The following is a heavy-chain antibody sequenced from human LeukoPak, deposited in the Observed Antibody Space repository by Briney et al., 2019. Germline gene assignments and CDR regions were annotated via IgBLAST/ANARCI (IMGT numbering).Heavy chain of an antibody. J-gene: IGHJ4*02. CDR3: ARDKYYDSSGYYSRLDY. CDR2: IYYSGST. CDR1: GGSISSSSYY. V-gene: IGHV4-39*07. Sequence: SETLSLTCTVSGGSISSSSYYWGWIRQPPGKGLEWIGSIYYSGSTYYNPSLKSRVTISVDTSKNQFSLKLSSVTAADTVVYYCARDKYYDSSGYYSRLDYWGQGTLVTVSS. D-gene: IGHD3-22*01.